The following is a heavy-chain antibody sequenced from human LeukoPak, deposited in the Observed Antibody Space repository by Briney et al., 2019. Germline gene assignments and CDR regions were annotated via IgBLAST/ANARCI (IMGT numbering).Heavy chain of an antibody. V-gene: IGHV3-30*18. CDR1: GFTFSSYG. CDR3: AKTYYDILISWYYFDY. D-gene: IGHD3-9*01. CDR2: ISYDGSNK. Sequence: PGRSLRLSCAASGFTFSSYGMHWVRQAPGKGLEWVAVISYDGSNKYYADSVKGRFTISRDNSKNTLYLQMNSLRAEDTAVYYCAKTYYDILISWYYFDYWGQGTLVTVSS. J-gene: IGHJ4*02.